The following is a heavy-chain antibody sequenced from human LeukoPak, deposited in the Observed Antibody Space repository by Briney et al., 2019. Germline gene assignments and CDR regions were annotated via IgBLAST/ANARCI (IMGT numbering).Heavy chain of an antibody. J-gene: IGHJ3*02. CDR1: GFTVSSNY. Sequence: GGSLRLSCAASGFTVSSNYMNWVRQAPGKGLEWVSVVYSDDTTYYADSVKGRFTISSDNSKNTLYLQLNSLRAEDTAVYYCARDGGSGGYYAFDIWGQGTMVTVSS. CDR2: VYSDDTT. D-gene: IGHD3-10*01. V-gene: IGHV3-53*01. CDR3: ARDGGSGGYYAFDI.